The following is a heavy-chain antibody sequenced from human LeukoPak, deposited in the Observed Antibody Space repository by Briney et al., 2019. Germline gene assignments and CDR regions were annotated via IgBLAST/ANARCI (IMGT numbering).Heavy chain of an antibody. V-gene: IGHV3-23*01. CDR1: GFTFSSYW. Sequence: QPGGSLRLSCAASGFTFSSYWMHWVRQAPGKGLEWVSSITGRGGGTFYADSVKGRFTISRDNSENTLYLQMNNLRADDTAVYYCAKDYGDDHFFGYWGQGALVTVSS. D-gene: IGHD4/OR15-4a*01. CDR3: AKDYGDDHFFGY. J-gene: IGHJ4*02. CDR2: ITGRGGGT.